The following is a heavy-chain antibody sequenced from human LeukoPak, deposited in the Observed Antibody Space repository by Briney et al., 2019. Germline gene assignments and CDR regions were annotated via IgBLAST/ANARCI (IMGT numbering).Heavy chain of an antibody. V-gene: IGHV3-23*01. J-gene: IGHJ5*02. CDR2: ISGSGGST. D-gene: IGHD6-13*01. CDR1: GFTFSSYA. CDR3: AKEVFRSSSWYNWFDP. Sequence: GGSLRLSCAASGFTFSSYAMSWVRQAPGKGLEWVSAISGSGGSTYYADSVKGRFTISRDDSKNTLYLQMNSLRAEDTAVYYCAKEVFRSSSWYNWFDPWGQGTLVTVSS.